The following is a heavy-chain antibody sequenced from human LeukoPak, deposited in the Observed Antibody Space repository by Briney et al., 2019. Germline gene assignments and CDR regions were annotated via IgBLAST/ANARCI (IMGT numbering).Heavy chain of an antibody. CDR1: GFTFSSYS. CDR2: ISSSSSYI. D-gene: IGHD5-24*01. Sequence: PGGSLRLSCAASGFTFSSYSMNWVRQAPGKGLEWVSSISSSSSYIYYADSVKGRFTISRDNAKNSLYLQMNSLRAEDTAVYYCARDSRDGFHDAFDIWGQGTMVTVSS. J-gene: IGHJ3*02. CDR3: ARDSRDGFHDAFDI. V-gene: IGHV3-21*01.